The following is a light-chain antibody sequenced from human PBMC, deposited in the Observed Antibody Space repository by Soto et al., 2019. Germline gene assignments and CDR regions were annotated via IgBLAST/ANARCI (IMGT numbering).Light chain of an antibody. V-gene: IGKV1-33*01. CDR1: QDVNNS. J-gene: IGKJ5*01. CDR2: DVS. Sequence: DIQMTQSPSSLSASVGDRVTITCQARQDVNNSLNWYQQKPRKAPNLLIYDVSNLGTEVPSRFSGSGSGTYFTFTISRLQPEDIGTYYCQQYHKVPVTFGQGTRLEIK. CDR3: QQYHKVPVT.